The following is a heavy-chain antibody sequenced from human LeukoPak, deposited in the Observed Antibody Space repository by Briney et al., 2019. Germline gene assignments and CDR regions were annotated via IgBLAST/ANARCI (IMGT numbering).Heavy chain of an antibody. CDR2: IGGSGGDT. CDR3: ATSSGWYPKYFDY. V-gene: IGHV3-23*01. CDR1: GFTFSSYP. J-gene: IGHJ4*02. D-gene: IGHD6-19*01. Sequence: GGSLRLSCAASGFTFSSYPMSWVRQAPGKGLEWVSAIGGSGGDTYYADSVKGRFTISRDNSKNTPYLQMNSLRAEDTAVYYCATSSGWYPKYFDYWGQGTLVTVSS.